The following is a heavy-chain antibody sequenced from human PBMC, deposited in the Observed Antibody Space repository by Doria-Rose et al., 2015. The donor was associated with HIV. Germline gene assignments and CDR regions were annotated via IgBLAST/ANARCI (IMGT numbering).Heavy chain of an antibody. J-gene: IGHJ4*02. CDR3: ARIKSSRWYHKYYFDF. CDR1: GVSLSSPGMG. V-gene: IGHV2-26*01. D-gene: IGHD6-13*01. Sequence: SGPVLVKPTETLTLTRTVSGVSLSSPGMGVSWIRQPPGKALEWLANIFSDDERSYKTSLKSRLTISRGTSKSRVVLTMTDMDPVDTATYYCARIKSSRWYHKYYFDFWGQGTLVIVSA. CDR2: IFSDDER.